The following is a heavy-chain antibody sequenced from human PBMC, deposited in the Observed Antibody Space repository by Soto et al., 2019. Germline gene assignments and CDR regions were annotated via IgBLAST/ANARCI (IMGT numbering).Heavy chain of an antibody. CDR2: IIPSGGST. V-gene: IGHV1-46*01. Sequence: QAQLVQSGAEVKKPGASVKVSCKTSGYTFTSYYIYWLRQAPGQGLEWMGIIIPSGGSTSFAQKFQGRVTMTRDTSTSTVYMELSSLRSEDTAVYYCARGPWDAFDIWGQGTLVTVSS. CDR1: GYTFTSYY. CDR3: ARGPWDAFDI. J-gene: IGHJ3*02.